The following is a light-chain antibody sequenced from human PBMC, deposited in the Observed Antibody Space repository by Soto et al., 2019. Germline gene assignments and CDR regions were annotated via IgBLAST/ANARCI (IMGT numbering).Light chain of an antibody. CDR2: GAS. CDR3: QQRTNWPIT. J-gene: IGKJ5*01. CDR1: ESVSNN. V-gene: IGKV3-15*01. Sequence: EIVMTQSPATLSLSPGERATLSCRASESVSNNLAWYQQKAGQAPRLLIYGASTRATGIPARFSGSGSGTEFTLTISSLQSEDFAVYYCQQRTNWPITFGQGTRREIK.